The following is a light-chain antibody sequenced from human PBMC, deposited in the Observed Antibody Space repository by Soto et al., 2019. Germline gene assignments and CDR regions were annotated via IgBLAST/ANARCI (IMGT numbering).Light chain of an antibody. V-gene: IGLV2-23*02. J-gene: IGLJ1*01. Sequence: QSALTQPASVSGSPGQSITISCTGTSSDVGSYNLVSWYQQFPGKAPKLIIYEVSKRPSGVSNRFSGSKSGNTASLTISGLQAEDEADFHCCSYAGSSTFVLGTGTKVTVL. CDR1: SSDVGSYNL. CDR3: CSYAGSSTFV. CDR2: EVS.